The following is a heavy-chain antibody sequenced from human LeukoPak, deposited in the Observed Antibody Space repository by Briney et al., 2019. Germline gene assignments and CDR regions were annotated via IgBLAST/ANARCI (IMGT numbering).Heavy chain of an antibody. J-gene: IGHJ4*02. Sequence: ASETLSLTCAAYGGTFSGYYWSWIRQPPGKGLEWIGEINHSGSTNYNPSLKSRVTISVDTSKNQFSLKLSSVTAADTAVYYCANYYDSSGYSGFDYWGQGTLVTVSS. V-gene: IGHV4-34*08. D-gene: IGHD3-22*01. CDR2: INHSGST. CDR3: ANYYDSSGYSGFDY. CDR1: GGTFSGYY.